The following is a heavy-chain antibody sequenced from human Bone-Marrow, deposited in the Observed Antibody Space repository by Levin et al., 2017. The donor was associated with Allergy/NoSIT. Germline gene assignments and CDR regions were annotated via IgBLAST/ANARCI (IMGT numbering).Heavy chain of an antibody. CDR3: ARVGDFYNTTNYYFGKSPFDY. J-gene: IGHJ4*02. D-gene: IGHD3/OR15-3a*01. CDR2: IYHGGNT. CDR1: GYSISSGLY. Sequence: SETLSLTCSVSGYSISSGLYWGWLRQPPGKGLEWIANIYHGGNTYYNPSLRSRVTMAVDTSKNQFSLMLSSVTAADTAIYYYARVGDFYNTTNYYFGKSPFDYWGQGALVTVSS. V-gene: IGHV4-38-2*02.